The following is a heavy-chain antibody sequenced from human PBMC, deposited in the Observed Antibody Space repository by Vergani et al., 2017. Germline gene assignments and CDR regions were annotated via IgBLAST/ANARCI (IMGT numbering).Heavy chain of an antibody. V-gene: IGHV4-39*07. D-gene: IGHD3-22*01. J-gene: IGHJ3*02. Sequence: QLQLQESGPGLVKPSETLSLTCTVSGGSISSSSYYWGWIRQPPGKGLEWIGSIYYSGSTYYNPSLKSRVTISVDTSKNQFSLKLSSVTAADTAVYYCARYYDSSGYYYNPGAFDIWGQGTMVTVSS. CDR3: ARYYDSSGYYYNPGAFDI. CDR2: IYYSGST. CDR1: GGSISSSSYY.